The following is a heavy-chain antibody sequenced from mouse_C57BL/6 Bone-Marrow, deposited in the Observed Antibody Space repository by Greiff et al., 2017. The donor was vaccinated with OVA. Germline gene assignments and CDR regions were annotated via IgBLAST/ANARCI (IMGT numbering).Heavy chain of an antibody. V-gene: IGHV1-15*01. CDR3: TDLWDWYFDV. CDR2: IDPETGGT. Sequence: VQLQQSGAELVRPGASVTLSCKASGYTFTDYEMHWVKQTPVHGLEWIGAIDPETGGTAYNQKFTGKAILTADKSSSTAYMELRSLTSEDSAVYYCTDLWDWYFDVWGTGTTVTVSS. CDR1: GYTFTDYE. J-gene: IGHJ1*03. D-gene: IGHD6-1*01.